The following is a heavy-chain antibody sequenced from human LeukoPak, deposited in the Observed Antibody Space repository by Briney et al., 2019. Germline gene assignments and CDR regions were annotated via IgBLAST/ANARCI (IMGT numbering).Heavy chain of an antibody. J-gene: IGHJ4*02. CDR2: IRSKANSYAT. V-gene: IGHV3-73*01. CDR1: GFTFSGSA. D-gene: IGHD3-22*01. CDR3: TRAPGGDSSGYCSDY. Sequence: GGSLRLSCAASGFTFSGSAMHWVRQASEKGLEWVGRIRSKANSYATAYAASVKGRFTISRDDSKNTAYLQMNSLKTEDTAVYYCTRAPGGDSSGYCSDYWGQGTLVTVSS.